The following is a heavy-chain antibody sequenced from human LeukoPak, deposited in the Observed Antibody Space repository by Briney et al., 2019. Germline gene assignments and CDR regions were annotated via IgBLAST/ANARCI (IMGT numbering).Heavy chain of an antibody. Sequence: ASVKVSCKASGYTFTSYGISWVRQAPGQGLEWMGWISAYNGNTNYAQKLQGRVTMTTDTSTSTAYMELRSLRSDDTAVYYCARDNPTVTFPHPDYWGQGTLVTVSS. V-gene: IGHV1-18*01. CDR2: ISAYNGNT. CDR3: ARDNPTVTFPHPDY. CDR1: GYTFTSYG. J-gene: IGHJ4*02. D-gene: IGHD4-17*01.